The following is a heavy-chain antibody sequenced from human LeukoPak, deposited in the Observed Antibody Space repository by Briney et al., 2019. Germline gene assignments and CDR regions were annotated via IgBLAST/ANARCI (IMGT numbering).Heavy chain of an antibody. CDR1: GGSLCDHY. CDR3: AGFASILVVGRTYNWFDP. Sequence: PSETLSLTCAVYGGSLCDHYWSWIRQPPGKGLEWIGEINHSGSTKYNPPLKSRVAISVDTSKNQFSLKLRSVTAADTAVYYCAGFASILVVGRTYNWFDPWGQGTLVTVSS. J-gene: IGHJ5*02. CDR2: INHSGST. V-gene: IGHV4-34*01. D-gene: IGHD2-21*01.